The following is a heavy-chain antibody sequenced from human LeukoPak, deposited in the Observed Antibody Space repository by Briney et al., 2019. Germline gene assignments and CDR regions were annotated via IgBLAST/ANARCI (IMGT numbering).Heavy chain of an antibody. CDR1: GGTFSSYA. Sequence: ASVKVSCKASGGTFSSYAISWVRQAPGQGLEWMGGIIPIFGTANYAQKFQGRVTITTDESTSTAYMELSSLRSEDTAVYYCARTYRTAMVPGAYNWFDPWGQGTLVTVSS. V-gene: IGHV1-69*05. J-gene: IGHJ5*02. D-gene: IGHD5-18*01. CDR3: ARTYRTAMVPGAYNWFDP. CDR2: IIPIFGTA.